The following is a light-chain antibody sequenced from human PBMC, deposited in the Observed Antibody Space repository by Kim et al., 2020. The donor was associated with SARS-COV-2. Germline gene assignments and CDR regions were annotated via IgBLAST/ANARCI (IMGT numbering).Light chain of an antibody. J-gene: IGLJ1*01. Sequence: QSALTQPASVSGSPGQSITISCTGTSSDVGGYNYVSWYQQHPGKAPKLMIYDVSKRPSGVSNRFSGSKSGNTASLTISGLQAEDEADYYCSSYTSSSTSVFGTGTKVTV. V-gene: IGLV2-14*01. CDR1: SSDVGGYNY. CDR3: SSYTSSSTSV. CDR2: DVS.